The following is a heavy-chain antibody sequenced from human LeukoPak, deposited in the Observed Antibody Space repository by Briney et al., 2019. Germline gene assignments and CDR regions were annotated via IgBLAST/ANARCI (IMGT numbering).Heavy chain of an antibody. CDR1: GVTFSNYA. CDR2: ISASGGHT. D-gene: IGHD1-26*01. J-gene: IGHJ3*02. CDR3: ARDRSGSGVVGTFDI. Sequence: GGSLRLSCAASGVTFSNYAMTWVRQAPGKGLEWVSAISASGGHTYYTDSVRGRFTVSRDNSKKTLYLQMNSLRAEDTAAYYCARDRSGSGVVGTFDIWGQGSMVTVSS. V-gene: IGHV3-23*01.